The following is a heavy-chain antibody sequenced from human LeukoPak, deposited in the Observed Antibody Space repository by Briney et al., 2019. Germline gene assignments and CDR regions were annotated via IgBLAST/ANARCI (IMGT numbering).Heavy chain of an antibody. CDR1: GFTCSDYA. D-gene: IGHD2-21*02. CDR2: ISYDGSNK. V-gene: IGHV3-30*18. Sequence: GGSLRLSCAASGFTCSDYAMNWVRQAPGKGLEWVAVISYDGSNKYYADSVKGRFTISRDNSKNTLYLQMNSLRAEDTAVYYCAKERIVVVTATGFDYWGQGTLVTVSS. CDR3: AKERIVVVTATGFDY. J-gene: IGHJ4*02.